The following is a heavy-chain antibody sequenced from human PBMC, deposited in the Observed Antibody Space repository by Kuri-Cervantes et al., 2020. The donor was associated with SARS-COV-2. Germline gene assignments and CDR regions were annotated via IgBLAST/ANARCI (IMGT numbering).Heavy chain of an antibody. CDR2: IYTGGDT. D-gene: IGHD3-22*01. CDR1: GITVNSNY. V-gene: IGHV3-53*01. CDR3: ARVTVTMIVGGYWFDL. J-gene: IGHJ5*02. Sequence: GGSLRLSCAASGITVNSNYMSWVRQAPGKGLERVSIIYTGGDTYYADSVKGRFTIARDISKNTLYLQLNSLKNEDTAVYYCARVTVTMIVGGYWFDLWGQGTLVTVSS.